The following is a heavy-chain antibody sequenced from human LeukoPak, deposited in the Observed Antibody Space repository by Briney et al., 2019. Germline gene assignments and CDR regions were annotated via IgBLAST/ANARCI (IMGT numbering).Heavy chain of an antibody. CDR2: INPNSGGT. CDR1: GYTFTGYY. D-gene: IGHD6-13*01. Sequence: ASVKVSCKASGYTFTGYYMHCVRQAPGQGLEWMGGINPNSGGTNYTQKSQGRVTMTRDTSISTAYMEVSRLRSDHTAVYYCARDRDSSWYYYYYYMDVWGKGTTVTISS. V-gene: IGHV1-2*02. CDR3: ARDRDSSWYYYYYYMDV. J-gene: IGHJ6*03.